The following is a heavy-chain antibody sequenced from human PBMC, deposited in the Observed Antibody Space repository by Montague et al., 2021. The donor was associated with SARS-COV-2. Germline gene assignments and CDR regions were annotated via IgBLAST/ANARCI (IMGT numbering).Heavy chain of an antibody. CDR3: ARDHEMASRPGYFDA. V-gene: IGHV4-61*02. CDR1: GDSMSSGRYY. Sequence: TLSLTCTVSGDSMSSGRYYWTWIRQPAGKRLDWIGRIYSSGTTNYNPSLKSRVTLSVDTSKNQFSLKLNSVTAADTAVYFCARDHEMASRPGYFDAWGQGTLVTVSS. CDR2: IYSSGTT. D-gene: IGHD5-24*01. J-gene: IGHJ4*02.